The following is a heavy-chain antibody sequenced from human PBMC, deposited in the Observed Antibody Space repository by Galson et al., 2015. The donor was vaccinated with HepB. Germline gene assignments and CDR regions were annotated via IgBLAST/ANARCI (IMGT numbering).Heavy chain of an antibody. Sequence: SVKVSCKASGGTFSSYAISWVRQAPGQGLEWMGGIIPIFGTANYAQKFQGRVTITADESTSTAYMELSSLRSEDTAVYYCARADCSGGSCYSSLDYYYGMDVWGQGTTVTVSS. V-gene: IGHV1-69*13. D-gene: IGHD2-15*01. CDR2: IIPIFGTA. CDR3: ARADCSGGSCYSSLDYYYGMDV. CDR1: GGTFSSYA. J-gene: IGHJ6*02.